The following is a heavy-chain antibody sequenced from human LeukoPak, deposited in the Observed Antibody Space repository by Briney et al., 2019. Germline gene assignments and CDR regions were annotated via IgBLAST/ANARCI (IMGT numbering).Heavy chain of an antibody. Sequence: GGSLRLSCAASGFVFNDYAMHWVRQAPGKGLEWVSGISYNSANMGYADSVKGRFTISRDKDTNSLYLQMNSLRIEDTAFYYCVKAIDYDAGYYFDQWGQGTLVTVSS. V-gene: IGHV3-9*01. CDR2: ISYNSANM. CDR1: GFVFNDYA. D-gene: IGHD4-17*01. J-gene: IGHJ4*02. CDR3: VKAIDYDAGYYFDQ.